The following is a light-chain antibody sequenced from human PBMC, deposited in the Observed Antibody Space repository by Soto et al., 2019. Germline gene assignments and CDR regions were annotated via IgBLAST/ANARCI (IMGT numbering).Light chain of an antibody. V-gene: IGLV1-47*01. CDR1: SANIGSNY. J-gene: IGLJ2*01. CDR3: AAWDDTVNGLV. CDR2: RAD. Sequence: QSALTQSPSASGTPGQRVTISCSGNSANIGSNYVYWYQQFPGTAPRLLIYRADQRPSGVPDRFSGSKSGTSASLAISGLRSEDEAAYYCAAWDDTVNGLVFGGGTKLTVL.